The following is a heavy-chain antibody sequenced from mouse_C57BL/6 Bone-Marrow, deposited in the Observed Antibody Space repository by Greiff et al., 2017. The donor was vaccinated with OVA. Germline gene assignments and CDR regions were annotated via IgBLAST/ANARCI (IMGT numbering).Heavy chain of an antibody. CDR2: IYWDDDK. V-gene: IGHV8-12*01. CDR1: GFSLSTSGMG. D-gene: IGHD2-12*01. CDR3: ARREHYTGYFDV. J-gene: IGHJ1*03. Sequence: QVTLKESGPGILQSSQTLSLTCSFSGFSLSTSGMGVSWIRQPSGKGLEWLAHIYWDDDKRYNPSLKSRLTISKDTSRNQVFLKITSVDTADTATYYCARREHYTGYFDVWGTGTTVTVSS.